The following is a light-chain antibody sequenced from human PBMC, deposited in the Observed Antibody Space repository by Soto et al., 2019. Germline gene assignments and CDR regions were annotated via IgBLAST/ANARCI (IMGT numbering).Light chain of an antibody. Sequence: DIQMTQSPSSLSASVGDRVTITCRASQSIRTYLNWYLQKPGKAPQLLIHAASSLQTGVPSRFSGSGSGTEFTLTISSLQPEDFATYYCQKYNSAPRTFGQGTKVEIK. CDR2: AAS. CDR1: QSIRTY. V-gene: IGKV1-39*01. J-gene: IGKJ1*01. CDR3: QKYNSAPRT.